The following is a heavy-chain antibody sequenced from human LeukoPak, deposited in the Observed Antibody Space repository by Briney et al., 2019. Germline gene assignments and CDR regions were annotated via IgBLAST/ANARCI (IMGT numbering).Heavy chain of an antibody. CDR3: ARQKLLWFGEGEIDY. D-gene: IGHD3-10*01. Sequence: PSETLSLTCTVSGGSISSYYWSWIRQPPGKGLEWIGYIYYSGSTNYNPSLKSRVTISVDTSKNQFSLKLSSATAADTAVYYCARQKLLWFGEGEIDYWGQGTLVTVSS. CDR2: IYYSGST. CDR1: GGSISSYY. V-gene: IGHV4-59*01. J-gene: IGHJ4*02.